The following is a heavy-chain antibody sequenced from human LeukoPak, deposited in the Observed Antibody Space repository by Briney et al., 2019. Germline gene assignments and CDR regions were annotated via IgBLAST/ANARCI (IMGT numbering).Heavy chain of an antibody. CDR2: MNPNSGNT. D-gene: IGHD4-23*01. V-gene: IGHV1-8*01. Sequence: GASVKVSCKASGYTFTSYDINWVRQATGQGLEWMGWMNPNSGNTGYAQKFQGRVTMTRNTSISTAYMELSSLRSDDTAVYYCARDRDGGGNSQTPVFGYWGQGTLVTVSS. CDR1: GYTFTSYD. CDR3: ARDRDGGGNSQTPVFGY. J-gene: IGHJ4*02.